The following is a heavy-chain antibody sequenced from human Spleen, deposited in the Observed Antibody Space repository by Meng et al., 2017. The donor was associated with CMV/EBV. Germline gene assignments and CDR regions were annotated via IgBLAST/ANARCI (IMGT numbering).Heavy chain of an antibody. CDR1: GYSFTTYW. CDR2: IYPGDSDT. J-gene: IGHJ4*02. CDR3: ARSSSSSGYFDY. Sequence: GGSLRLSCKASGYSFTTYWIGWVRQMPGKGLEWMGIIYPGDSDTRYSPSFQGQVTISADKSISTAYRQWSSLKASDTAMYYCARSSSSSGYFDYWGQGTLVTVSS. V-gene: IGHV5-51*01. D-gene: IGHD3-22*01.